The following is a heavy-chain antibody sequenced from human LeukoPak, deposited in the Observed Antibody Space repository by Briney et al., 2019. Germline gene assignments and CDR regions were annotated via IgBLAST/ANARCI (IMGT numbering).Heavy chain of an antibody. D-gene: IGHD3-22*01. CDR2: INPSGGNT. CDR1: GYTFTSYY. J-gene: IGHJ4*02. Sequence: GASVKVSCKASGYTFTSYYLQWVRQAPGQGLEWMGIINPSGGNTSYAQKFQGRVTMTRDMSTSTVYMELSSLRSEDTAVYYCARDQGYDSSGYYYYQFDYWGQGTLVTVS. CDR3: ARDQGYDSSGYYYYQFDY. V-gene: IGHV1-46*01.